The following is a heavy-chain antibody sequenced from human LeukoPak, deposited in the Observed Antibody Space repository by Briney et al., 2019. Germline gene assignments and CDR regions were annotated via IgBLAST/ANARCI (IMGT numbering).Heavy chain of an antibody. D-gene: IGHD6-13*01. CDR1: GFTFSSYA. J-gene: IGHJ4*02. Sequence: GGSLRLSCAASGFTFSSYAMSWVRQAPGKGLEWVSAISGSGGSTYYADSVKGRFTTSRDNSKNTLYLQMNSLRAEDTAVYYCAKSYSSSWYGPDYWGQGTLVTVSS. CDR2: ISGSGGST. V-gene: IGHV3-23*01. CDR3: AKSYSSSWYGPDY.